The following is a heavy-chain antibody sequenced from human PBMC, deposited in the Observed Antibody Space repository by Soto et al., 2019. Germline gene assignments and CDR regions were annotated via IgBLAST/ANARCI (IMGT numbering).Heavy chain of an antibody. Sequence: SVKVSCKASGYTFTSYGISWVRQAPGQGLEWMGRIIPILGIANYAQKFQGRVTITADKSTSTAYMELSSLRSEDTAVYYCARDSAAAGTNWFDPWGQGTLVTVS. V-gene: IGHV1-69*04. D-gene: IGHD6-13*01. CDR1: GYTFTSYG. J-gene: IGHJ5*02. CDR3: ARDSAAAGTNWFDP. CDR2: IIPILGIA.